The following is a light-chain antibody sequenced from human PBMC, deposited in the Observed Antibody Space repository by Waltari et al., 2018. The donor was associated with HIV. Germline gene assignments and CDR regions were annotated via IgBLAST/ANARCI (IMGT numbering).Light chain of an antibody. CDR3: MQTLQTPWT. J-gene: IGKJ1*01. CDR2: LAS. V-gene: IGKV2-28*01. Sequence: MGVTQSPRSLPVTSGEPASMSCESSQSLTHDNGFKYLDWYVQKSGQSPQLLIHLASSRASGVPDRFSGTVSGTNFTLTIERFDASDVGLYYCMQTLQTPWTFGQGTRV. CDR1: QSLTHDNGFKY.